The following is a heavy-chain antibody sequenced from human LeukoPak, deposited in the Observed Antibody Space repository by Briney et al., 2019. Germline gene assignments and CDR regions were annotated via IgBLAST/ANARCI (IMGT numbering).Heavy chain of an antibody. Sequence: PGRSLRLSCAASGFTFDDYAMHWVRQAPGKGLEWVSGISWNSGSIGYADSVKGRFTISRDNAKNSLYLQMNSLRAEDTALYYCAKDSIAAAGSLGYWGQGTLVTVSS. D-gene: IGHD6-13*01. CDR3: AKDSIAAAGSLGY. CDR1: GFTFDDYA. CDR2: ISWNSGSI. V-gene: IGHV3-9*01. J-gene: IGHJ4*02.